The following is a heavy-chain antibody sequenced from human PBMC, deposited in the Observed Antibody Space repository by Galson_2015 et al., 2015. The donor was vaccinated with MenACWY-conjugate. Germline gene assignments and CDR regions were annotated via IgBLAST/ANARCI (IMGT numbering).Heavy chain of an antibody. D-gene: IGHD2-2*01. CDR1: GYKFTSFW. CDR3: ARHDRVVVPAAPFDY. CDR2: IYPDDSDT. V-gene: IGHV5-51*01. J-gene: IGHJ4*02. Sequence: QSGAEVKKPGESLRISCQGSGYKFTSFWINWVRQMPGKGLEWMGMIYPDDSDTRYSPSFEGQVTISADKSIRTAYLHWSSLKASDTAMYYCARHDRVVVPAAPFDYWGQGTLVTVSS.